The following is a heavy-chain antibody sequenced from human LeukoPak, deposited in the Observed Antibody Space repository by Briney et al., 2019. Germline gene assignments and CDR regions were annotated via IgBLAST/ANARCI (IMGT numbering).Heavy chain of an antibody. CDR2: IYYSGST. D-gene: IGHD1-14*01. Sequence: SGTLSLTCAVSGGSISSSNWWSWVRQPPGKGLEWIGYIYYSGSTFYNPSLKSRVTISVDTSKNQFSLKLSSVTAADTAVYYCSGGSGITDYWGQGTLVTVSS. J-gene: IGHJ4*02. CDR1: GGSISSSNW. V-gene: IGHV4-4*02. CDR3: SGGSGITDY.